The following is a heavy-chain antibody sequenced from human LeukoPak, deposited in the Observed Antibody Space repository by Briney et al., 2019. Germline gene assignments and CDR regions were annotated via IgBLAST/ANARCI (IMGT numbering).Heavy chain of an antibody. V-gene: IGHV4-59*01. CDR3: ARVLYSGGSFLDY. J-gene: IGHJ4*02. CDR2: IYYSGST. D-gene: IGHD2-15*01. CDR1: GGSISSYY. Sequence: SETLSLTCTVSGGSISSYYWSWIRQPPGKGLEWIGYIYYSGSTNYNPSLKSRVTISVDTSKNQFSLKLSSATAADTAVYYCARVLYSGGSFLDYWGQGTLVTVSS.